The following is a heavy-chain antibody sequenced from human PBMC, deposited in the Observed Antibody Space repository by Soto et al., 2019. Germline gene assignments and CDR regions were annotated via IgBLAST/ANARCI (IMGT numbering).Heavy chain of an antibody. V-gene: IGHV3-30*18. CDR3: AKDGSHNFDY. J-gene: IGHJ4*02. D-gene: IGHD1-26*01. CDR1: GFTFSHYA. Sequence: QVQLVESGGGVVQPGRSLRLSCAASGFTFSHYAMHWVRQAPGKGLEWVALMSYDGSNEYYADSVKGRFTISRDNSNNTLYLQMNSLRAEDTAVYYSAKDGSHNFDYWGQGTLVTVSS. CDR2: MSYDGSNE.